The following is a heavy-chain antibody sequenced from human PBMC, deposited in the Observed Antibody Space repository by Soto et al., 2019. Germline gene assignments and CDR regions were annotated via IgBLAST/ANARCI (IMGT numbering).Heavy chain of an antibody. J-gene: IGHJ5*02. CDR2: IYYSGST. D-gene: IGHD2-21*01. CDR3: ATRYSSDTWAGNNCFDT. CDR1: GGSISSGGYY. V-gene: IGHV4-31*03. Sequence: SETLSLTCTVSGGSISSGGYYWSWIRQHPGKGLEWIGYIYYSGSTYYNPSLKSRVTISVDTSKNQFSLKLSSVTAADTAVYSCATRYSSDTWAGNNCFDTWGQGTLVTVSS.